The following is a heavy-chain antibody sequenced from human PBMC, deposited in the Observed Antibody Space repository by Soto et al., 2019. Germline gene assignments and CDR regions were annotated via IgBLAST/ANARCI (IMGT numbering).Heavy chain of an antibody. J-gene: IGHJ4*02. Sequence: QVQLQESGPGLVKSSQTLSLTCTVSGYSISSGGYYWSWIRQRPGKGLEWIGYVYYSGITFYNPSLESRGSISLDTSKNQFSLRLNSVTAADTAVYYCAREGSGIRQGNFDYWGQGTLCTVSS. CDR3: AREGSGIRQGNFDY. V-gene: IGHV4-31*03. D-gene: IGHD1-26*01. CDR1: GYSISSGGYY. CDR2: VYYSGIT.